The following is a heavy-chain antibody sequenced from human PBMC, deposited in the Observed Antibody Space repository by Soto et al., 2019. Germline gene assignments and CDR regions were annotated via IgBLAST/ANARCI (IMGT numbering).Heavy chain of an antibody. D-gene: IGHD2-2*01. CDR2: ISDSDGFT. J-gene: IGHJ4*02. Sequence: EVQLLESGGGLVQPGGSLRLSCAASGFTFSDSAMSWVRQAPGKGLEWVSGISDSDGFTYHADSVRGRFTISRDNSKNMLYLQMNSVRAEDTAISYCAKELRYGTIWYRFDYWGQGTLVTVSS. CDR3: AKELRYGTIWYRFDY. CDR1: GFTFSDSA. V-gene: IGHV3-23*01.